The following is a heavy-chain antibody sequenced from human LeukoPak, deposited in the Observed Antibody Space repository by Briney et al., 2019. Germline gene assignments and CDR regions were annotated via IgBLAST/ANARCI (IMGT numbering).Heavy chain of an antibody. Sequence: SETLSLTCTVSGGSISSYYWSWIRQPAGKGLEWIGRINTSGSTNYNPSLKSRVTMSVDTSKNQFSLKLSSVTAADTAVYYCARVVDYGSGSYYEYYFDYWGQGTLVTVSS. CDR3: ARVVDYGSGSYYEYYFDY. V-gene: IGHV4-4*07. CDR1: GGSISSYY. D-gene: IGHD3-10*01. CDR2: INTSGST. J-gene: IGHJ4*02.